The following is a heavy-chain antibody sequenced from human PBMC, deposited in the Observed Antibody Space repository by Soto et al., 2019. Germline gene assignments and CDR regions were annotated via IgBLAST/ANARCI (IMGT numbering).Heavy chain of an antibody. CDR1: GFSLSTSGVG. D-gene: IGHD3-10*01. J-gene: IGHJ4*02. Sequence: QITLKESGPTLVKPTQTLTLTCPVSGFSLSTSGVGVAWIRPPPGKALQWLGIIYWDDDKRYSPSLRSRLTITKDSSKNQVVLSMANMQSVDTATYFCAHFAYYGSASLDNWGQGTLVSVSS. CDR3: AHFAYYGSASLDN. CDR2: IYWDDDK. V-gene: IGHV2-5*02.